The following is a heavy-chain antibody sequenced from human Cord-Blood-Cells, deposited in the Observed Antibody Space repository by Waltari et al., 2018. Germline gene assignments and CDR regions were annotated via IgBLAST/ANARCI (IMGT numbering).Heavy chain of an antibody. CDR3: ARVMSGSRFYSSSSGLDY. CDR1: GYTFTGYY. J-gene: IGHJ4*02. Sequence: QVQLVQSGAEVKKPGASVKVSCKASGYTFTGYYMHWVRQDPGQRLEWMGWINPNRGGTNYAQKFQGRVTMTRDTSISTAYMELSRLRSDDTAVYYCARVMSGSRFYSSSSGLDYWGQGTLVTVSS. D-gene: IGHD6-6*01. V-gene: IGHV1-2*02. CDR2: INPNRGGT.